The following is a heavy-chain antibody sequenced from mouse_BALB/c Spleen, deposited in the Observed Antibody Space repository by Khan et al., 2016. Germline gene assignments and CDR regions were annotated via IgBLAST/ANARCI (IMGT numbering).Heavy chain of an antibody. CDR1: GYTFTDYE. V-gene: IGHV1-15*01. Sequence: QVQLQQSGAELVRPGASVKLSCKALGYTFTDYEMHWVRQTPVHGLEWIGGFHPGSGGTAYNQRFKGKATLTDAKSSSTAYMELSSLTSEDSAVYYCTNRYEAWFTDWGQGTLVTVSA. CDR3: TNRYEAWFTD. CDR2: FHPGSGGT. J-gene: IGHJ3*01. D-gene: IGHD2-14*01.